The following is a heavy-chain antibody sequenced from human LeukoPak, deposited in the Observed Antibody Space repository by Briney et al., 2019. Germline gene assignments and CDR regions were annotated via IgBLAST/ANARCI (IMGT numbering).Heavy chain of an antibody. Sequence: GGSLRLSCAASEFTFSTYSMNWVRQAPGKGLEWVSYISGSGSTIYYADSVKGRFTISRDNAKNSLYLQMNSLRAEDTALYYCARGISSSRFPYGMDVWGQGTTVTVSS. CDR2: ISGSGSTI. J-gene: IGHJ6*02. CDR3: ARGISSSRFPYGMDV. CDR1: EFTFSTYS. D-gene: IGHD2-2*01. V-gene: IGHV3-48*01.